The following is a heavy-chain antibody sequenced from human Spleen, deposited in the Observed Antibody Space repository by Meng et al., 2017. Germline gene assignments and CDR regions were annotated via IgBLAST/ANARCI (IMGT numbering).Heavy chain of an antibody. D-gene: IGHD4-17*01. V-gene: IGHV4/OR15-8*01. CDR1: GGYITSSYW. J-gene: IGHJ4*02. Sequence: SETLSLTCVVSGGYITSSYWWTWVRQRPGRGLEWIGEISYRGITNYNPSLKSRVTISVDKSKNQLSLKVNSVTAADTAVYYCAGQGADFGDFRVFDFWGQGSLVTVSS. CDR3: AGQGADFGDFRVFDF. CDR2: ISYRGIT.